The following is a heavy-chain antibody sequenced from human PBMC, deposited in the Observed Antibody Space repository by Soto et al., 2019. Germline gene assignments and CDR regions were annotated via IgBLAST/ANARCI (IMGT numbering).Heavy chain of an antibody. J-gene: IGHJ4*02. V-gene: IGHV1-2*04. CDR3: ARADGFRELLPFGY. Sequence: ASVKVSCKASGYTFTGYYMHWVRQAPGQGLEWMGWINPNSGGTNYAQKFQGWVTMTRDTSISTAYMDLSRLRSDETAMYYCARADGFRELLPFGYWGQGTLVTVSS. CDR1: GYTFTGYY. D-gene: IGHD3-10*01. CDR2: INPNSGGT.